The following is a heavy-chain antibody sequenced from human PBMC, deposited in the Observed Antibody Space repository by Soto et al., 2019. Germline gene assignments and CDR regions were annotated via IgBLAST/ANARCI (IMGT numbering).Heavy chain of an antibody. D-gene: IGHD3-16*01. CDR3: AAYSHKGY. Sequence: GGSLRLSCAASGFTVSNNYMSWVRQAPGKGLEWVSLIYSGGSTYYADSVKGRFTISRDSSKNTLYLQLNSLRAEDTAMYYCAAYSHKGYWGQGTLVTVSS. J-gene: IGHJ4*02. V-gene: IGHV3-66*01. CDR1: GFTVSNNY. CDR2: IYSGGST.